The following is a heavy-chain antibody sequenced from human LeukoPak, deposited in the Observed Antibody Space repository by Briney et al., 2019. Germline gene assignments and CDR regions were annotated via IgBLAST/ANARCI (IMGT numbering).Heavy chain of an antibody. V-gene: IGHV1-69*13. J-gene: IGHJ4*02. CDR3: ATLAYCGGDCYSYFDY. D-gene: IGHD2-21*02. CDR2: IIPIFGTA. CDR1: GGTFSSYA. Sequence: SVKVSCKASGGTFSSYAISWVRQAPGQGLEWMGGIIPIFGTANYAQRFQGRVTITADESTSTAYMELSSLRSEDTAVYYCATLAYCGGDCYSYFDYWGQGTLVTVSS.